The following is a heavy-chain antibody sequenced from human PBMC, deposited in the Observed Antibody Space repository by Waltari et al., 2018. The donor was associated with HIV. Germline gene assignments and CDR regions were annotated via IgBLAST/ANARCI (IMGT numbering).Heavy chain of an antibody. CDR3: ARGSGYYYFDY. D-gene: IGHD3-22*01. CDR2: MSTDGNSV. V-gene: IGHV3-74*01. CDR1: GFTFRSYW. Sequence: EVQLVESGGGLVQPGGPLRLSCAASGFTFRSYWTHWVRQVPGKGLEWILGMSTDGNSVRSADSVKGRFTISRDNTKNTLYLQMNSLRVEDTAVYYCARGSGYYYFDYWGQGTRVTVSS. J-gene: IGHJ4*02.